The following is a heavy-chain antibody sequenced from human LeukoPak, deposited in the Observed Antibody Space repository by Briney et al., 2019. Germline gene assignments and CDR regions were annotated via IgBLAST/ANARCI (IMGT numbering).Heavy chain of an antibody. CDR2: INSDATST. D-gene: IGHD3-16*01. J-gene: IGHJ6*02. CDR1: GFMLSSTW. V-gene: IGHV3-74*01. Sequence: GGSLRLSCAASGFMLSSTWMHWVRHAPGKGLVWVSRINSDATSTSYADSVRGRFTISRDDAKNTMYLQMNSLRAEDTAMYYCARGGGLDVWGQGATVTVPS. CDR3: ARGGGLDV.